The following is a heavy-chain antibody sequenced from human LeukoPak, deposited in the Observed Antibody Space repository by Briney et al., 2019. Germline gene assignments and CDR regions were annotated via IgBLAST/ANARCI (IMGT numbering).Heavy chain of an antibody. CDR3: ARSSTLGNYFDY. Sequence: ASVKVSCKASGYTFTSYYMHWVRQAPGQGLEWMGIINPSGGSTSYAQKFQGRVTLTRDMSTSTVYMELGSLRSEDTAVYYCARSSTLGNYFDYWGQGTLVTVSS. CDR2: INPSGGST. CDR1: GYTFTSYY. J-gene: IGHJ4*02. V-gene: IGHV1-46*01. D-gene: IGHD6-13*01.